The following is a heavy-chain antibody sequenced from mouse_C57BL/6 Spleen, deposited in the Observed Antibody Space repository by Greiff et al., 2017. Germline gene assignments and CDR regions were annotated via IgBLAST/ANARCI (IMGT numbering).Heavy chain of an antibody. CDR3: ARGITTVVAPYYFDY. CDR1: GYTFTSYG. V-gene: IGHV1-81*01. CDR2: IYPRSGNT. D-gene: IGHD1-1*01. Sequence: QVQLQQSGAELARPGASVKLSCKASGYTFTSYGISWVKQRTGQGLEWIGEIYPRSGNTYYNEKFKGKATLTADKSSSTAYMELRSLTSEDSAVYFCARGITTVVAPYYFDYWGQGTTRTVSS. J-gene: IGHJ2*01.